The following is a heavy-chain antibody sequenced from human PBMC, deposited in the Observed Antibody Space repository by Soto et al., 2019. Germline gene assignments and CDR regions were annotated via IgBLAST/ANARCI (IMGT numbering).Heavy chain of an antibody. V-gene: IGHV4-30-2*01. J-gene: IGHJ5*02. CDR1: GGSISSGGYS. CDR3: ARGGSVWWFDP. Sequence: SETLSLTCAVSGGSISSGGYSWSWIRQPPGKSLEWIGYIYHSGSTYYNPSLKSRVTISVDRSKNQFSLKLSSVTAADTAVYYCARGGSVWWFDPWGQGTLVTVSS. D-gene: IGHD2-8*01. CDR2: IYHSGST.